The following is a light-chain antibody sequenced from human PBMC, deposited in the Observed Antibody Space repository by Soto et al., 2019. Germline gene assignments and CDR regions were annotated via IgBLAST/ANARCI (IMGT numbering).Light chain of an antibody. Sequence: EIVMTQSPATLSVSPGERATLSCRASQSVSSNLAWYQQKPGQAPRLLIYGASTRATGIPARFSGSGSGTDFTLTISRLEPEDFAVYYCQQYGSSPGTFGQGTKWIS. CDR2: GAS. J-gene: IGKJ1*01. CDR1: QSVSSN. CDR3: QQYGSSPGT. V-gene: IGKV3-20*01.